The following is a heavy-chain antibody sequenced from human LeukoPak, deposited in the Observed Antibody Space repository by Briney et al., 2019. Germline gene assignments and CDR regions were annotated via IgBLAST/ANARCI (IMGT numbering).Heavy chain of an antibody. CDR2: ISYDGSNK. V-gene: IGHV3-30*18. J-gene: IGHJ4*02. CDR1: GFTFSSYG. Sequence: GGSLRLSCAASGFTFSSYGMHWVRQAPGKGLEWVAVISYDGSNKYYADSAKGRFTISRDNSKNTLYLQMNSLRAEDTAVYDCAKDRNYYGSGSYYNIDYWGQGTLVTVSS. CDR3: AKDRNYYGSGSYYNIDY. D-gene: IGHD3-10*01.